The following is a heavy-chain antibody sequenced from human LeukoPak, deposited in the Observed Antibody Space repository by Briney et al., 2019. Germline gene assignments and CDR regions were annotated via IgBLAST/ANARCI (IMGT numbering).Heavy chain of an antibody. D-gene: IGHD6-19*01. Sequence: GGSLRLSCAASGFTFISYGMHWVRQAPGKGLEWVAFIRYDGSNKYYAGSVKGRFTISRDNSKNTLYLQMNSLRAEDTAVYYCAKDFSSGWYLDYWGQGTLVTVSS. V-gene: IGHV3-30*02. CDR1: GFTFISYG. J-gene: IGHJ4*02. CDR2: IRYDGSNK. CDR3: AKDFSSGWYLDY.